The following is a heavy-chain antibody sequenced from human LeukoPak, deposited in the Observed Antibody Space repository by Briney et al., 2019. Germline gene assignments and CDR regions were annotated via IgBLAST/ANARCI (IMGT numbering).Heavy chain of an antibody. V-gene: IGHV3-74*01. CDR1: GFTFSSYW. CDR2: INSDGSRT. Sequence: GGSLTLSCAASGFTFSSYWMLWLPQAPGKGLMWVSRINSDGSRTTYADSVRGRFTISRDNAKSTLYLQMNSLRAEDTAVYYCARVRDDYTYFDCWGQGTLVTVSS. J-gene: IGHJ4*02. D-gene: IGHD4-11*01. CDR3: ARVRDDYTYFDC.